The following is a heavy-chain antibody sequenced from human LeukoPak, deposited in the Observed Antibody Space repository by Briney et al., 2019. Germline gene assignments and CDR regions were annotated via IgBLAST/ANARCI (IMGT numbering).Heavy chain of an antibody. CDR2: FDPEDGET. Sequence: ASVKVSCKVSGYTLTEFSMHWVRQAPGKGLEWMGGFDPEDGETIYAQKFQGRVTMTEDTSTDTAYMELSSLRSEDTAVYYCATALAVAAREYFQHWGQGALVTDSS. J-gene: IGHJ1*01. D-gene: IGHD6-19*01. CDR1: GYTLTEFS. V-gene: IGHV1-24*01. CDR3: ATALAVAAREYFQH.